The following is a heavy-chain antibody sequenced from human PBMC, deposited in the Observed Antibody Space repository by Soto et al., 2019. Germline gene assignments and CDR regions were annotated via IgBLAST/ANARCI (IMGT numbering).Heavy chain of an antibody. Sequence: QVQLQESGPGLVKPSETLSLTCTVSSGSIISYYRRWIRQPPGKGLEWIGYIYYRGSTNYNPSLKSRVTISVDTSKNQFSLKLSSVTAADTAMYYCARFNWYFDLWGRGTLVTVSS. CDR3: ARFNWYFDL. CDR1: SGSIISYY. V-gene: IGHV4-59*01. CDR2: IYYRGST. J-gene: IGHJ2*01.